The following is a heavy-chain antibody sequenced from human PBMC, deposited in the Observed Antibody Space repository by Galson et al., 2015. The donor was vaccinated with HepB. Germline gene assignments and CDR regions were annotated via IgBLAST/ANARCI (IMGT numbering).Heavy chain of an antibody. CDR1: GFTFSSYW. V-gene: IGHV3-7*03. Sequence: SLRLSCAASGFTFSSYWMSWVRQAPGKGLEWVANIKKDGSEKHYVDSVKGRFTISRDNAKNSLSLQMNSLRVEDTAVYYCARSVRETDGSGNGYKWHFDPWGRGTLVTVSS. D-gene: IGHD3-10*01. CDR2: IKKDGSEK. J-gene: IGHJ2*01. CDR3: ARSVRETDGSGNGYKWHFDP.